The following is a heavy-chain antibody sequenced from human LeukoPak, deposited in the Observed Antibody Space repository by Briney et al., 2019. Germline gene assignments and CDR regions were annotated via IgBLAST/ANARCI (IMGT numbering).Heavy chain of an antibody. CDR3: ARDRSGYTFDD. CDR2: ISATGNYI. V-gene: IGHV3-21*01. J-gene: IGHJ4*02. Sequence: GGPLRLSCAASGFIFSSYSMNWVRQAPGKGLEWVSSISATGNYIYYADSVKGRFTISRDNAKNSLYLQMNSLRAEDTAVYYCARDRSGYTFDDWGQGTLVTVGS. D-gene: IGHD5-18*01. CDR1: GFIFSSYS.